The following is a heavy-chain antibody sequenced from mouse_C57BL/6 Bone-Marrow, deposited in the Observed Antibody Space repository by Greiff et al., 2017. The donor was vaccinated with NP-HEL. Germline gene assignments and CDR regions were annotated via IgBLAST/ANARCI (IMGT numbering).Heavy chain of an antibody. V-gene: IGHV5-6*01. CDR3: ARHNYGSSYAMDY. Sequence: EVHLVESGGDLVKPGGSLKLSCAASGFTFSSYGMSWVRQTPDRRLEWVATISSGGSYTYYPDSAKGRFTISRDNAKNTLYLQMSSLKSEDTAMYYCARHNYGSSYAMDYWGQGTSVTVSS. D-gene: IGHD1-1*01. CDR1: GFTFSSYG. J-gene: IGHJ4*01. CDR2: ISSGGSYT.